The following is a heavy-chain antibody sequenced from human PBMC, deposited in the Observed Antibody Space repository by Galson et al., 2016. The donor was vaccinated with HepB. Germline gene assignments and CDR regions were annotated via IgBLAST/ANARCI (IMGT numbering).Heavy chain of an antibody. J-gene: IGHJ6*02. D-gene: IGHD2-21*01. CDR1: GFTFSYYA. CDR2: ISYDGSNK. CDR3: ARSVWRWRGMEV. Sequence: SLRLSCAASGFTFSYYAIHWVRQAPGKGLEWVAVISYDGSNKYYADSVKGRFTISRDNSKNMLYLQMNSLRAEDTAVYYCARSVWRWRGMEVWGQGTTVTVSS. V-gene: IGHV3-30*04.